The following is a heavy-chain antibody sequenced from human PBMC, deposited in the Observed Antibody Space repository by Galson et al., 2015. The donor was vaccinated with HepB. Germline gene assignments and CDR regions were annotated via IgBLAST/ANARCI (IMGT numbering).Heavy chain of an antibody. Sequence: SLRLSCAASGFTFSSYSMNWVRQAPGKGLEWVSSISSSSSYIYYADSVKGRFTISRDNAKNSLYLQMNSLRAEDTAVYYCARGIVTTRLFYMDVWGKGTTVTVSS. J-gene: IGHJ6*03. V-gene: IGHV3-21*01. CDR3: ARGIVTTRLFYMDV. CDR1: GFTFSSYS. D-gene: IGHD1-1*01. CDR2: ISSSSSYI.